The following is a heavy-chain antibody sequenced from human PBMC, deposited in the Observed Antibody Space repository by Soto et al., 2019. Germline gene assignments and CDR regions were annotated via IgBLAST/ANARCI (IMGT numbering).Heavy chain of an antibody. CDR3: ARRLFPYYGMDV. D-gene: IGHD3-10*02. CDR2: IYPGGSDT. V-gene: IGHV5-51*01. CDR1: GYSFSSYG. J-gene: IGHJ6*02. Sequence: GEALKISCKGCGYSFSSYGIGWVRQMPGKGLEWMGIIYPGGSDTRYSPSFQGQVTISADKSISTAYLQCSSLKASDTAMYYCARRLFPYYGMDVWGQGTTVTVSS.